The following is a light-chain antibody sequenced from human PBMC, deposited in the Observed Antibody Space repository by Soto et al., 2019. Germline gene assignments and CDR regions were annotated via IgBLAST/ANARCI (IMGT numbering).Light chain of an antibody. CDR3: QQSGTSPFT. J-gene: IGKJ3*01. V-gene: IGKV3-20*01. Sequence: EIVLTQSPGTLSLSPGERATLSCRASQSVSSSYLAWYQQKPGQAPRLLIYAASSRATGIPDRFSGSGSGTDFTLTISRLEPEDFAVYYCQQSGTSPFTFGPGTKVDIK. CDR2: AAS. CDR1: QSVSSSY.